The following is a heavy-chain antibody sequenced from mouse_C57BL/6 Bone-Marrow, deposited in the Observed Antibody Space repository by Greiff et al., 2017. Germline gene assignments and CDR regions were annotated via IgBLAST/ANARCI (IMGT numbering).Heavy chain of an antibody. Sequence: VKLVESGAELVKPGASVKISCKASGYAFSSYWMNWVKQRPGKGLEWIGQIYPGDGDTNYNGKFKGKATLTADKSSSTAYMQLSSLTSEDSAVYFCARQGYYGTGALFAYWGQGTLVTVSA. CDR2: IYPGDGDT. V-gene: IGHV1-80*01. CDR3: ARQGYYGTGALFAY. D-gene: IGHD1-1*01. J-gene: IGHJ3*01. CDR1: GYAFSSYW.